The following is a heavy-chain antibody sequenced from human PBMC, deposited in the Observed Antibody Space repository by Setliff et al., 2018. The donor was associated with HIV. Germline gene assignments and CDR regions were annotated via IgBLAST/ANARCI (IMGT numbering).Heavy chain of an antibody. Sequence: SETLSLTCAVSGYSIRSGYYWGWIRQSPGKGLEWIGTMFRTGTSYYNPSLASRLSISVDKSKNQFSLTLSSVTAADTAVYYCARARSDWYNVRPYYFDLWGQGTPVTVSS. J-gene: IGHJ4*02. CDR1: GYSIRSGYY. CDR3: ARARSDWYNVRPYYFDL. CDR2: MFRTGTS. V-gene: IGHV4-38-2*01. D-gene: IGHD6-19*01.